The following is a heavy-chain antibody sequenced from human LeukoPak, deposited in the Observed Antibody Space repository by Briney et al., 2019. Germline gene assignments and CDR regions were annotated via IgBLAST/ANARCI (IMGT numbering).Heavy chain of an antibody. CDR2: INHSGST. D-gene: IGHD6-19*01. Sequence: SETLSLTCAVYGGSFSGYYWSWIRQPPGKGLEWIGEINHSGSTNYNPSLKSRVTISVDTSKNQFSLKLSSVTAADTAVYYCARALIAVADKFDYWGQGTLVTVSS. CDR3: ARALIAVADKFDY. V-gene: IGHV4-34*01. J-gene: IGHJ4*02. CDR1: GGSFSGYY.